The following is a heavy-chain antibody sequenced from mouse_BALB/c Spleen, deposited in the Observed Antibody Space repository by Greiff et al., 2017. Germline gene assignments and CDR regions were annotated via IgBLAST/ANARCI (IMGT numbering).Heavy chain of an antibody. CDR2: INSNGGST. Sequence: EVQLVESGGGLVKLGGSLKLSCAASGFTFSSYSMSWVRQTPEKRLELVAAINSNGGSTYYPDTVKGRFTISRDNAKNTLYLQMSSLKSEDTALYYCARRYGNPYAMDYWGQGTSVTVSS. V-gene: IGHV5-6-2*01. J-gene: IGHJ4*01. CDR1: GFTFSSYS. D-gene: IGHD2-10*02. CDR3: ARRYGNPYAMDY.